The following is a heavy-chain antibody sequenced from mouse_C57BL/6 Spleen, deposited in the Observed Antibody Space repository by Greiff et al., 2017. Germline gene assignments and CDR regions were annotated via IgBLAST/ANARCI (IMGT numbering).Heavy chain of an antibody. J-gene: IGHJ4*01. CDR3: ARVGYDDYAMDY. V-gene: IGHV5-16*01. CDR1: GFTFSDYY. CDR2: INYDGSST. D-gene: IGHD2-2*01. Sequence: EVQLVESEGGLVQPGRSMKLSCTASGFTFSDYYMAWVRQVPEKGLEWVANINYDGSSTYYLDSLKSRFIISRDNAKNILYLQMSSLKSEDTATYYCARVGYDDYAMDYWGQGTSVTVSS.